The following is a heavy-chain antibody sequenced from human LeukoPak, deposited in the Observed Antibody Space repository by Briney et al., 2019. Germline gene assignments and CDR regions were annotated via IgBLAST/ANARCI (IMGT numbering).Heavy chain of an antibody. D-gene: IGHD2-2*01. Sequence: PSETLSLTCAVSGYSISSGYYWGWIRQPPGKGLEWIGSIYHSGSTDYNPSLKSRVTISVDTSKNQFSLKLSSVTAADTAVYYCARQGGERFVVVPAAMSVVDYWGQGTLVTVSS. CDR2: IYHSGST. V-gene: IGHV4-38-2*01. J-gene: IGHJ4*02. CDR1: GYSISSGYY. CDR3: ARQGGERFVVVPAAMSVVDY.